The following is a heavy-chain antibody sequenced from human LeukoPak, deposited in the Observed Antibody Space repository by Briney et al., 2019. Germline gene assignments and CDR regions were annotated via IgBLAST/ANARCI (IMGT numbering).Heavy chain of an antibody. Sequence: PGGSLRLSCAASGFTFSASAMTWVRQAPGKGLEWVSTITGSGDRTYYGDSVKGPFSISRDNSKNTLYLQMNSLRAGDTAVYYCAKRYFDWLSAFDHWGQGALVTVSS. D-gene: IGHD3-9*01. V-gene: IGHV3-23*01. CDR2: ITGSGDRT. CDR1: GFTFSASA. CDR3: AKRYFDWLSAFDH. J-gene: IGHJ4*02.